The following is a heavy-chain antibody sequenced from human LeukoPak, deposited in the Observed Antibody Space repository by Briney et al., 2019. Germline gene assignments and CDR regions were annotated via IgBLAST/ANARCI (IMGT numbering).Heavy chain of an antibody. CDR1: GGSVSGHY. J-gene: IGHJ4*02. D-gene: IGHD1-26*01. Sequence: SETLSLTCTVSGGSVSGHYWSWLRQPPGKGLEWVGYVYYSGFANYTPSLKSRVTISVDTSKNQFSLKLTSVTAADTAVYHCARRHSPGQYVGFQFDYWGQGTLVTVSS. V-gene: IGHV4-59*08. CDR3: ARRHSPGQYVGFQFDY. CDR2: VYYSGFA.